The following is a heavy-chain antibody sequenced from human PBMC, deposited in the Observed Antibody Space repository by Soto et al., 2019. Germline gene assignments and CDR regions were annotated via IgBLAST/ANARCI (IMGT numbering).Heavy chain of an antibody. CDR3: GRVMIGTSRHTDSDY. Sequence: SETLSLTCAVYGGSFSGYYWSWIRQPPGKGLEWIGEINHSGSTNYNPSLKSRVTISVDTSKNQFSLKVASVTAADTAIYYCGRVMIGTSRHTDSDYWGQGTQVTVSS. J-gene: IGHJ4*02. CDR2: INHSGST. D-gene: IGHD2-2*01. CDR1: GGSFSGYY. V-gene: IGHV4-34*01.